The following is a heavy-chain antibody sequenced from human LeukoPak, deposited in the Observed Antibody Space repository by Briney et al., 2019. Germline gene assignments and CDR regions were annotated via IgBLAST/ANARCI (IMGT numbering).Heavy chain of an antibody. J-gene: IGHJ6*02. CDR2: IIPIFGIT. D-gene: IGHD6-19*01. CDR3: ARGGAVAGNTYYHYGMDV. Sequence: SVKVSCKASGGTLSNHAVSWVRQAPGQGLEWMGGIIPIFGITNYAQKFQGRVTITRDTSASTAYMELSSLRSEDTAVYYCARGGAVAGNTYYHYGMDVWGQGTTVTVSS. CDR1: GGTLSNHA. V-gene: IGHV1-69*10.